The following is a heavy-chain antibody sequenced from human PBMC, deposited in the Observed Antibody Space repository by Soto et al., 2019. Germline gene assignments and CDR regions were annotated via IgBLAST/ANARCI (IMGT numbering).Heavy chain of an antibody. Sequence: GGSLRLSCAVSGFTFSSYAMSWVRQAPGKGLEWVSGISGSGGSTYYADSVKGRFTISRDNSKNTLYLQMNSLRAEDTAVYYCAEDQGYYYYYMDVWGKGTTVTVSS. CDR2: ISGSGGST. V-gene: IGHV3-23*01. CDR1: GFTFSSYA. J-gene: IGHJ6*03. CDR3: AEDQGYYYYYMDV.